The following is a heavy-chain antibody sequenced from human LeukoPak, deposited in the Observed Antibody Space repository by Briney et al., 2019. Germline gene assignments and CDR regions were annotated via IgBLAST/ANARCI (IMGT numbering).Heavy chain of an antibody. V-gene: IGHV3-21*01. CDR3: RGYYYDSSGYYLTDY. CDR2: ISSSSSYI. J-gene: IGHJ4*02. CDR1: GCTFSIYN. Sequence: GGSLRLSCAASGCTFSIYNMNWVRQAPGKGLEWVSSISSSSSYIDYADSVKGRFTISRDNAKNSLYLQMNSLRAEDTAVYYCRGYYYDSSGYYLTDYWGQGTLVTVSS. D-gene: IGHD3-22*01.